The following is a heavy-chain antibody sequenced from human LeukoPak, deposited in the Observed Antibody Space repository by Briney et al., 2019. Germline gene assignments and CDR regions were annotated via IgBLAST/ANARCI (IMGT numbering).Heavy chain of an antibody. J-gene: IGHJ4*02. D-gene: IGHD2-8*01. CDR3: AKDRSCTNGVCHGDFDY. CDR1: GFTFSSYA. V-gene: IGHV3-23*01. Sequence: PGGSLRLSCAASGFTFSSYAMSWVRQAPGKGLEWVSGISGSGDSTYYADSVKGRFTISRDNSKNTLYLQMNSLRAEDTGVYYCAKDRSCTNGVCHGDFDYWGQGTLVTVSS. CDR2: ISGSGDST.